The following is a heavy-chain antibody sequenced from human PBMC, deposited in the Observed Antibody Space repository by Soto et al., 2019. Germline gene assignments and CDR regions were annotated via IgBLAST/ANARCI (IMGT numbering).Heavy chain of an antibody. CDR1: GDSVSSNSAA. Sequence: SQTLSLTCAISGDSVSSNSAAWNWIRQSPSRGLEWLGRTYYRSKWYNDYAVSVTSRITINPDTSKNQFSLQLNSVTPEDTAVYSCAREGQLAYNAKFEYWGQGTLVTVSS. D-gene: IGHD6-6*01. J-gene: IGHJ4*02. V-gene: IGHV6-1*01. CDR2: TYYRSKWYN. CDR3: AREGQLAYNAKFEY.